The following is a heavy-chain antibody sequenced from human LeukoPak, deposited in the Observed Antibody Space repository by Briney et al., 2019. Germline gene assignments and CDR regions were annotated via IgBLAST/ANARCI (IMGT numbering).Heavy chain of an antibody. Sequence: GASVKVSCKASGYTFTSYDINWVRQATGQGLEWMGWMNPNGGNTGYAQKFQGRVTMTRNTSISTAYMELSSLRSEDTAVYYCARGPSYSSLYYYYYYYMDVWGKGTTVTVSS. CDR3: ARGPSYSSLYYYYYYYMDV. V-gene: IGHV1-8*01. D-gene: IGHD6-13*01. J-gene: IGHJ6*03. CDR2: MNPNGGNT. CDR1: GYTFTSYD.